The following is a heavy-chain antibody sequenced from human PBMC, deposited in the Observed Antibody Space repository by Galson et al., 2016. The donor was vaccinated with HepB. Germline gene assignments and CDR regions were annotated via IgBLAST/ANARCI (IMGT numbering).Heavy chain of an antibody. V-gene: IGHV3-23*01. D-gene: IGHD1-7*01. CDR3: AKGALSNYNINWYFDL. J-gene: IGHJ2*01. CDR2: ISDSGGST. CDR1: GFTFSSHV. Sequence: SLRLSCAASGFTFSSHVMSWFRQTPGKGLEWVSGISDSGGSTYYADSVKGRFTISRDNSKNTLYLQMNSLRVEDTAIYYCAKGALSNYNINWYFDLWGRGTLVTVSS.